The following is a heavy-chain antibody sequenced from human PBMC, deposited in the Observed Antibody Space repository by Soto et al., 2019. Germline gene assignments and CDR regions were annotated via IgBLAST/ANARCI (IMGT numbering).Heavy chain of an antibody. Sequence: XTLSLPCTVSGGSLSSSRYYWGWIRQPPGKGLEWIWIIYYSGGTYYNPSLKSRVTISLDTSKNQLPLKLSSVTAADTAVYYCARYDYSNDDPNAFDIWGQGTMVPVS. CDR1: GGSLSSSRYY. CDR3: ARYDYSNDDPNAFDI. V-gene: IGHV4-39*01. D-gene: IGHD4-4*01. CDR2: IYYSGGT. J-gene: IGHJ3*02.